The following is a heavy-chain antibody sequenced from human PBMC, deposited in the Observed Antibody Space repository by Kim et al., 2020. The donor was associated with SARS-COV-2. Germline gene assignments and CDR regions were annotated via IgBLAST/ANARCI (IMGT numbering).Heavy chain of an antibody. J-gene: IGHJ4*02. V-gene: IGHV1-69*01. Sequence: NYAQEFQGRVTITADESTSTAYMELSSLRSEDTAVYYCARASPGVAGTYWGQGTLVTVSS. CDR3: ARASPGVAGTY. D-gene: IGHD6-19*01.